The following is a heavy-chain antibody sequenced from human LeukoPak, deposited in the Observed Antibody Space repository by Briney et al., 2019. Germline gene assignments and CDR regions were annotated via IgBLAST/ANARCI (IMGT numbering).Heavy chain of an antibody. CDR2: IYDGGNT. V-gene: IGHV4-30-4*01. J-gene: IGHJ3*01. D-gene: IGHD3-22*01. CDR1: AASISIGDYY. CDR3: VKQWLRNAFDL. Sequence: PSETLSLTCSVSAASISIGDYYWSWIRQPPGKGLEWIGYIYDGGNTYYNPSLKSRVTISVDTSKNQFSLRLRSVTAADTAVYYCVKQWLRNAFDLWGQGTMVTVSS.